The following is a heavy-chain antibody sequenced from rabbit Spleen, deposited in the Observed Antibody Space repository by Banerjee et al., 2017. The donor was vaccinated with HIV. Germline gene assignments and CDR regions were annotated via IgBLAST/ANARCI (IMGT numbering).Heavy chain of an antibody. Sequence: QSLVESGGGLVQPEGSLTLTCTASGFSFSSSYYMCWVRQAPGKGLEWIGSIYTGSGSTYYASWAKGRFTISKATSTTVTLQMASLAAADTATYFCARDPDTYGYAAYIMPGGSDGMDLGAQDPRHRL. CDR2: IYTGSGST. V-gene: IGHV1S40*01. J-gene: IGHJ6*01. CDR1: GFSFSSSYY. CDR3: ARDPDTYGYAAYIMPGGSDGMDL. D-gene: IGHD6-1*01.